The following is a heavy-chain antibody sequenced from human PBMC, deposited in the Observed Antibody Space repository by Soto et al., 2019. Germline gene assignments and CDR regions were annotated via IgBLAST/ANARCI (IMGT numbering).Heavy chain of an antibody. V-gene: IGHV3-30*18. CDR2: LSYDGSKE. CDR1: GFTFSSFG. CDR3: AKRLLRGTTLSVLDY. Sequence: SLRLSCAASGFTFSSFGMHWVRQAPGKGLEWVALLSYDGSKEYYADSVKGRFSVSRDNSKNTLYLQMNSLRVEDTAVYFCAKRLLRGTTLSVLDYWGRGTLVTVPS. J-gene: IGHJ4*02. D-gene: IGHD4-17*01.